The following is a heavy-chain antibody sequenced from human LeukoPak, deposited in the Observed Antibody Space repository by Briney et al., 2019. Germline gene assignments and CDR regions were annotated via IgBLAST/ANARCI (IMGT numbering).Heavy chain of an antibody. CDR1: GYTFTGYY. Sequence: GASVKVSCKASGYTFTGYYMHWVRQAPGQGLEWMGWINPNSGDTNYAQNFQGRVTMTRDTSISTAYMEVSRLTSDDTAMYYCARSGAVAVGVVDCWGQGTLVTVSS. J-gene: IGHJ4*02. CDR3: ARSGAVAVGVVDC. D-gene: IGHD6-13*01. CDR2: INPNSGDT. V-gene: IGHV1-2*02.